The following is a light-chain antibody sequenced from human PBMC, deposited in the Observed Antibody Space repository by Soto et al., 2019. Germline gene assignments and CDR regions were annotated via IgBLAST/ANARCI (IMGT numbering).Light chain of an antibody. V-gene: IGKV3-11*01. CDR3: QQRSNWPRT. Sequence: EIVLTQSPATLSLSPGEGATLSCRASQSVSSYLAWYQQKPGQAPRLLIYDASNRATGIPARFSGSGSGTDFTLTISSREPEDFAIYYCQQRSNWPRTFGQGTKVEIK. CDR1: QSVSSY. CDR2: DAS. J-gene: IGKJ1*01.